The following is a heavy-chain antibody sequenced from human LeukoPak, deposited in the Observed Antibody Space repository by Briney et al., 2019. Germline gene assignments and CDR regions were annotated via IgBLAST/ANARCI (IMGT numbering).Heavy chain of an antibody. V-gene: IGHV3-21*01. J-gene: IGHJ4*02. Sequence: GGSLRLSCAASGFTFSSYTMNWVRQGPGKGLEWVSSISTSSSYIHYADSVKGRFTISRDNAKNSLYLQMNSLRADDTAVYYCTRDAVVVVGPGFDVWGQGTLVTVSS. CDR3: TRDAVVVVGPGFDV. D-gene: IGHD3-22*01. CDR1: GFTFSSYT. CDR2: ISTSSSYI.